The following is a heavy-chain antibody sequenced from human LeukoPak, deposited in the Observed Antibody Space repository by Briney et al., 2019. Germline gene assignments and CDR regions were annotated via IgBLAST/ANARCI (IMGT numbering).Heavy chain of an antibody. J-gene: IGHJ4*02. Sequence: GGSLRLSCAASGFTFSTYSMNWVRRAPGKGLEWVSSISSSNSYIYYADSMKGRLTISRDNAKNALYLQMNSLRAEDTAVYYCARGGLELDYWGQGTLVTVSS. CDR1: GFTFSTYS. V-gene: IGHV3-21*01. CDR2: ISSSNSYI. CDR3: ARGGLELDY. D-gene: IGHD1-7*01.